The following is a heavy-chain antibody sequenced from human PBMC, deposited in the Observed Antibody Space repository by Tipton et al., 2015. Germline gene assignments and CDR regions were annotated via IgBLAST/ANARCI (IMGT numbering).Heavy chain of an antibody. Sequence: RSLRLSCAASGFTLSNHGMHWVRQAPGKGLEWLAVIWFDGSNKNYADSVKGRFNISRDNSKNTLYLQMSSLRVEDTAVYFCVKDRVFFCSGSSDYWGQGTLVTVSS. CDR2: IWFDGSNK. CDR1: GFTLSNHG. J-gene: IGHJ4*02. CDR3: VKDRVFFCSGSSDY. D-gene: IGHD3-3*01. V-gene: IGHV3-33*06.